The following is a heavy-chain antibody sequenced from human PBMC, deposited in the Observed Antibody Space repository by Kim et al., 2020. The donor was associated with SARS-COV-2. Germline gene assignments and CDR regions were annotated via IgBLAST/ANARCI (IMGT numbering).Heavy chain of an antibody. CDR3: AREGYYDDSRVYFDY. D-gene: IGHD3-22*01. Sequence: DSVKGRFTISRDNAKNALYLQMNSLRAEDTAVYYCAREGYYDDSRVYFDYWGQGTLVTVSS. V-gene: IGHV3-21*01. J-gene: IGHJ4*02.